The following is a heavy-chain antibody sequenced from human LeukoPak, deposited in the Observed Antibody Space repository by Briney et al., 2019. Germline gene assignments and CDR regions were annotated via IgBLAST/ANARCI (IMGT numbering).Heavy chain of an antibody. CDR2: IGAYNGKT. Sequence: ASVKVSCKASGYTFTSYGISWVRQAPGQGLEWMGWIGAYNGKTNYAQKLQGRVTMTTDTSTSTAYMELRSLRSDDTAVYYCARDGDDVDTAGYFDYWGQGTLVTVSS. CDR1: GYTFTSYG. CDR3: ARDGDDVDTAGYFDY. D-gene: IGHD5-18*01. J-gene: IGHJ4*02. V-gene: IGHV1-18*01.